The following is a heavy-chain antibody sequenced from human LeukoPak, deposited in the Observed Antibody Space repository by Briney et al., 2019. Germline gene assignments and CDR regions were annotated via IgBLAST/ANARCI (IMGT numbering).Heavy chain of an antibody. J-gene: IGHJ4*02. CDR1: GFSVSSNY. CDR2: IYTGGTT. D-gene: IGHD6-13*01. Sequence: PGGSLRLSCAASGFSVSSNYMNWVRQAPGKGLEWDSAIYTGGTTYYADSVKGRFTISRDNSKNTLYLQMNSLRAEDTAVYYCARDKLGSGYSNDFDYWGQGTLVTVSS. V-gene: IGHV3-66*02. CDR3: ARDKLGSGYSNDFDY.